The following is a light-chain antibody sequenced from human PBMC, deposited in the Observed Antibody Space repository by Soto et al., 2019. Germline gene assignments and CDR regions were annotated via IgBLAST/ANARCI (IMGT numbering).Light chain of an antibody. Sequence: EILLTQSPGTLSLSPVDIATLSCRASQSVSSYLAWYQQKPGQAPRLLIYDASNRATGIPARFSGSGSGTDFTLTISSLEPEDFAVYYCQQRSNWPLTFGGGTKVDIK. CDR3: QQRSNWPLT. CDR2: DAS. J-gene: IGKJ4*01. V-gene: IGKV3-11*01. CDR1: QSVSSY.